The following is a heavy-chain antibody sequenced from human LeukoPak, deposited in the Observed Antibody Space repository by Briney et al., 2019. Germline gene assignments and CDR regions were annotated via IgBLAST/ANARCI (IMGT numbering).Heavy chain of an antibody. CDR3: ARHEELEAPDY. D-gene: IGHD1-1*01. CDR1: GGSISSSSYY. J-gene: IGHJ4*02. CDR2: IYYSGST. V-gene: IGHV4-39*01. Sequence: PSETLSLTCTVSGGSISSSSYYWGWIRQPPGKGLEWIGSIYYSGSTYYNPSLKSRVTISVDTSKNQFSLKLSSVTAADTAVYYCARHEELEAPDYWGQGTLVTVSS.